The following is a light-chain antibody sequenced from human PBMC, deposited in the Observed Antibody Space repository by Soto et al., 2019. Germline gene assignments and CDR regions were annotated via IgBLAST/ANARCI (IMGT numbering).Light chain of an antibody. V-gene: IGLV2-14*01. J-gene: IGLJ1*01. CDR2: EVT. CDR1: SSDVGGYNY. CDR3: SSYTNTGTLYV. Sequence: QSVLTQPASVSGSPGQSITISCTGTSSDVGGYNYVSWYQQHPGKAPKLLIYEVTNRPSGVSTRFSGSKSGNAASLTISGLQAEDEADYYCSSYTNTGTLYVFGTGTKLTVL.